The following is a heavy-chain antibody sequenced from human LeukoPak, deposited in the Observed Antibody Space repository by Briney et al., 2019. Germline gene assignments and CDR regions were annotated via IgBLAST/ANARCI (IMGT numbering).Heavy chain of an antibody. D-gene: IGHD3-10*01. V-gene: IGHV4-4*07. J-gene: IGHJ4*02. CDR2: IYASGKT. CDR1: GGSISTYF. CDR3: ARDRITMVRGVITEYHFDY. Sequence: SETLSLTCTVSGGSISTYFWSWIRQPAGKGLEWVGRIYASGKTNYNPSLKSRVTMSVDTPKNQFSLKMSSVTAADTAVYYCARDRITMVRGVITEYHFDYWGQGTLVTVSS.